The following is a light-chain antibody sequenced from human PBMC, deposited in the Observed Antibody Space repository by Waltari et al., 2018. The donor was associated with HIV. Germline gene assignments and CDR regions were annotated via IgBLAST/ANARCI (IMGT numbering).Light chain of an antibody. V-gene: IGLV3-21*02. J-gene: IGLJ3*02. CDR2: DDR. Sequence: SFALTQPPPVSVAPGQTAKLTCGASNIGSTSVHWYQHIPGQAPVLVVYDDRARPSRIPERFSGSNSGNTATLTISEVEAGDEADYFCQLWDTYREVWVFGGGSTLTVL. CDR3: QLWDTYREVWV. CDR1: NIGSTS.